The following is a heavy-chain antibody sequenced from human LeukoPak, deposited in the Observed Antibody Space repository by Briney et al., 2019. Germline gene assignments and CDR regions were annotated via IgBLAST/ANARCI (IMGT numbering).Heavy chain of an antibody. V-gene: IGHV3-23*01. J-gene: IGHJ4*02. Sequence: GRSLRLSCAASGFTFSSYAMSWVRQAPGKGLEWVSAISGSGGSTYYADFVKGRFTISRDNSKNTVYLQMNSLRAEDTAVYYCAGYGGNSFWGQGTLVTVSS. CDR3: AGYGGNSF. D-gene: IGHD4-23*01. CDR2: ISGSGGST. CDR1: GFTFSSYA.